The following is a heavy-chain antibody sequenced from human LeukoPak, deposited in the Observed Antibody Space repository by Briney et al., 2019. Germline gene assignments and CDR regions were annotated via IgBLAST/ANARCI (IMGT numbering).Heavy chain of an antibody. CDR2: VHLDGRT. CDR3: AREGGFYRPLDY. J-gene: IGHJ4*02. CDR1: GGSAINTNW. D-gene: IGHD3-3*01. Sequence: SETLSLACGVSGGSAINTNWWTWVRQPPGKGLEWIGEVHLDGRTNYNPSLESRLTMSVDVSENQVSLKLTSVTAADTAVYYCAREGGFYRPLDYSGQGTLVTVSS. V-gene: IGHV4-4*02.